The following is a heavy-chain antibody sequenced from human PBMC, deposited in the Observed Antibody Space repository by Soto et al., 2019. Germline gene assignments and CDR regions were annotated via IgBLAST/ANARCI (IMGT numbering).Heavy chain of an antibody. CDR2: ISYDGSNK. D-gene: IGHD5-18*01. Sequence: PGGSLRLSCAASGFTFSSYGMHWVRQAPGKGLEWVAVISYDGSNKYYADSVKGRFTISRDNSKNTLYLQMNSLRAEDTAVYYCAKSHPDTWIDYWGQGTLVTVS. CDR3: AKSHPDTWIDY. J-gene: IGHJ4*02. V-gene: IGHV3-30*18. CDR1: GFTFSSYG.